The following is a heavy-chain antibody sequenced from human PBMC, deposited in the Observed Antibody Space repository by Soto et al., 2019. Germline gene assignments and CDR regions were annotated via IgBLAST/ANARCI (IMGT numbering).Heavy chain of an antibody. CDR1: GFLVSEFS. J-gene: IGHJ4*02. CDR2: ISGRTSYI. CDR3: AREKRPDY. Sequence: WGSLRLSCEASGFLVSEFSMNLVRQAPGKGLEWLSYISGRTSYIYYYDSPMGSLTISRENAKNTVYLQRDSLRAEDTAVYYCAREKRPDYWGQGTMVTVSS. V-gene: IGHV3-21*05.